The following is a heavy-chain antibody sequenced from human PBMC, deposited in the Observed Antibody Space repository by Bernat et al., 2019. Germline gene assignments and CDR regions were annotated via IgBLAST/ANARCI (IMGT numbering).Heavy chain of an antibody. Sequence: QVQLQESGPGLVKPSETLSLTCTVSGGSFSGYYWSWIRQPPGKGLEWIGEINHSGSTNYNPSLKSRVTISVDTSKNQFSLKLSSVTAADTAVYYCARGVSLRFLEWLSGWFDPWGQGTLVTVSS. CDR1: GGSFSGYY. CDR3: ARGVSLRFLEWLSGWFDP. V-gene: IGHV4-34*01. CDR2: INHSGST. D-gene: IGHD3-3*01. J-gene: IGHJ5*02.